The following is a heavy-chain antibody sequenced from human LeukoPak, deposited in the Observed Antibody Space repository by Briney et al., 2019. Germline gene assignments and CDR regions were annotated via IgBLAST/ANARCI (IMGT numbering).Heavy chain of an antibody. D-gene: IGHD2-15*01. CDR1: GFTVSSNY. V-gene: IGHV3-53*01. CDR2: IYSGGST. Sequence: GGSLRLSCVVSGFTVSSNYMTWVRQAPGKGLEWVSVIYSGGSTYYADSVKGRFTISRDNSKNTLYLQMNSLRAEDTAVYYCARDQLSCRGGTCYSSWGQGALVTVSS. J-gene: IGHJ5*02. CDR3: ARDQLSCRGGTCYSS.